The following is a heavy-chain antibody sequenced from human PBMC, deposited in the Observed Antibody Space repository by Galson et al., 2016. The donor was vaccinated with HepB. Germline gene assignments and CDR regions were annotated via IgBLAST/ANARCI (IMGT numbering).Heavy chain of an antibody. CDR3: ARDLGPYSIRWLGAFYYLEY. CDR2: INPNSGGT. J-gene: IGHJ4*02. V-gene: IGHV1-2*04. CDR1: GYTFTDYY. Sequence: SVKVSCKASGYTFTDYYIHWVRQAPGHGLEWMGWINPNSGGTNFAQKFQGLVTMTTDTSITTAYVELPRLTSDDTAVYYCARDLGPYSIRWLGAFYYLEYWGQGTLVTVSS. D-gene: IGHD6-13*01.